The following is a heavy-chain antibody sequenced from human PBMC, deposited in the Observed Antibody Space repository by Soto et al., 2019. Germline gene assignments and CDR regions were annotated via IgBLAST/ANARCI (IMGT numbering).Heavy chain of an antibody. V-gene: IGHV3-30*18. D-gene: IGHD3-9*01. CDR3: AKSYDILTGFDY. J-gene: IGHJ4*02. Sequence: PGGSLRLSCAASGFTFSSYGMHWVRQAPGKGLERVAVISYDGSNKYYADSVKGRFTISRDNSKNTLYLQMNSLRAEDTAVYYCAKSYDILTGFDYWGQGTLVTVSS. CDR1: GFTFSSYG. CDR2: ISYDGSNK.